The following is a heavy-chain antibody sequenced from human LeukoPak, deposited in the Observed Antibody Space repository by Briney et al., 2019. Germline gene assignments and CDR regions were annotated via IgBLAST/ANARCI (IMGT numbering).Heavy chain of an antibody. J-gene: IGHJ3*02. V-gene: IGHV4-30-2*01. CDR2: IYHSGST. CDR3: ARAGELNSDDAFDI. Sequence: PSETLSLTCTVSGGSISSGGYYWSWIRQPPGKGLEWIGYIYHSGSTYYNPSLKSRVTISVDGSKNQFSLKLSSVTAADTAVYYCARAGELNSDDAFDIWGQGTMVTVSS. D-gene: IGHD1-26*01. CDR1: GGSISSGGYY.